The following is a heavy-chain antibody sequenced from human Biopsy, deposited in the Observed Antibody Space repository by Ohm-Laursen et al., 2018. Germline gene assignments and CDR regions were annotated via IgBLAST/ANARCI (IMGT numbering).Heavy chain of an antibody. CDR1: GGSISNNNYY. CDR2: IFYRGST. CDR3: ARDYDTSGYYYVS. V-gene: IGHV4-39*01. Sequence: LSLTCTVSGGSISNNNYYWGWIRQPPGKGLEWIGSIFYRGSTHYKPSLKSRVNISVDTSKNQFSLKMNFVTAADTAVYYCARDYDTSGYYYVSWGQGTLVTVSS. D-gene: IGHD3-22*01. J-gene: IGHJ5*02.